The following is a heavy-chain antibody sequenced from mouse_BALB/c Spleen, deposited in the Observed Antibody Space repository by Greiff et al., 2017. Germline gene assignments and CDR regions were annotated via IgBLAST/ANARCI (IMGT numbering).Heavy chain of an antibody. CDR1: GYTFTSYW. D-gene: IGHD2-1*01. J-gene: IGHJ2*01. Sequence: VQLQQSGAELAKPGASVKMSCKASGYTFTSYWMHWVKQRPGQGLEWIGYINPSTGYTEYNQKFKDKATLTADKSSSTAYMQLSSLTSEDSAVYYCTYGNYGYFDYWGQGTTLTVSS. V-gene: IGHV1-7*01. CDR3: TYGNYGYFDY. CDR2: INPSTGYT.